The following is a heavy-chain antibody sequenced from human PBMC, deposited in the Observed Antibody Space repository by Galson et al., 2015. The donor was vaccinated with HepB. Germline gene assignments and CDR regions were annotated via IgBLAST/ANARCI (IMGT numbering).Heavy chain of an antibody. D-gene: IGHD2-15*01. J-gene: IGHJ5*01. Sequence: SLRLSCAASGFIFNTSWMSWVRQAPGKGLEWVANIRQDGDEKFYLDSVKGRFTISRDNAKDSLYLQMNSLRADDTAVYYCARGRGFCDFGNCLDFWGQGTLVTVSS. V-gene: IGHV3-7*01. CDR2: IRQDGDEK. CDR1: GFIFNTSW. CDR3: ARGRGFCDFGNCLDF.